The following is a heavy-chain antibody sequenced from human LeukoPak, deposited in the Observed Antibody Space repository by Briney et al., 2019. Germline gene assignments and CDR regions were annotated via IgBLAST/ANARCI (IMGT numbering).Heavy chain of an antibody. CDR2: ISAYNGNT. V-gene: IGHV1-18*01. J-gene: IGHJ4*02. Sequence: ASVKVSCKASGYTFTSYGISWVRQAPGQELEWMGWISAYNGNTNYAQKLQGRVTMTTDTSTSTAYMELRSLRSDDTAVYYCARDFPQLGGSGAYFDYWGQGTLVTVSS. D-gene: IGHD1-1*01. CDR3: ARDFPQLGGSGAYFDY. CDR1: GYTFTSYG.